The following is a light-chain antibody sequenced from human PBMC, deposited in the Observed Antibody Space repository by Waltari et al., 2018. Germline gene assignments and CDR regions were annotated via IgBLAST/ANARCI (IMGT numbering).Light chain of an antibody. CDR3: CSYGGSFSSGYV. J-gene: IGLJ1*01. Sequence: QSALTQPRSVSGSPGQSVTISCTGSSSDIGDYHSVSLYQQHPGKAPKFMIYDVSKRPSGVPDRFSGSKSGNTASLTISGLQTEDEADYYCCSYGGSFSSGYVFGSGTKVTVL. V-gene: IGLV2-11*01. CDR1: SSDIGDYHS. CDR2: DVS.